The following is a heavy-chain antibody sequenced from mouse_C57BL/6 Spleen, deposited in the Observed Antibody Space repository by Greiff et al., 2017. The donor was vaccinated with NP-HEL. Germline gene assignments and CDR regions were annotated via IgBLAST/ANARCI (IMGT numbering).Heavy chain of an antibody. D-gene: IGHD1-1*01. CDR3: TTPLQRDYYGSSYYWYFDV. V-gene: IGHV14-4*01. Sequence: EVQLQQSGAELVRPGASVKLSCTASGFNIKDDYMHWVKQRPEQGLEWIGWIDPENGDTEYASKFQGKATITADTSSNTAYLQLSSLTSEDTAVYYCTTPLQRDYYGSSYYWYFDVWGTGTTVTVSS. CDR2: IDPENGDT. J-gene: IGHJ1*03. CDR1: GFNIKDDY.